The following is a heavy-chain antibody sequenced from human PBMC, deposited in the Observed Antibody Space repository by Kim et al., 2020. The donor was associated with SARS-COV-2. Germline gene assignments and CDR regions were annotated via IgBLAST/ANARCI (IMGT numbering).Heavy chain of an antibody. J-gene: IGHJ6*02. D-gene: IGHD3-3*01. CDR3: ARDPALLEWSPRYGMDV. V-gene: IGHV4-4*02. Sequence: SETLSLTCAVSGGSISSSNWWSWVRQPPGKGLEWIGEIYHSGSTNYNPSLKSRVTISVDKSKNQFSLKLSSVTAADTAVYYCARDPALLEWSPRYGMDVWGQGTTVTVSS. CDR2: IYHSGST. CDR1: GGSISSSNW.